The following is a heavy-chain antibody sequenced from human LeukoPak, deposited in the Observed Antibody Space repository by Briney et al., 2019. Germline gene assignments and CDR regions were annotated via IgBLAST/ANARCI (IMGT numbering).Heavy chain of an antibody. V-gene: IGHV7-4-1*02. D-gene: IGHD2-21*02. J-gene: IGHJ6*02. CDR2: INTNTGNP. CDR3: AREGDTYCGGDCYSYYYYGMDV. Sequence: ASVKVSCKASGYTFTSYAMKWVRQAPGQGLEWMGWINTNTGNPTYAQGFTGRFVFSLDTSVSTAYLQISSLKAEDTAVYYCAREGDTYCGGDCYSYYYYGMDVWGQGTTVTVSS. CDR1: GYTFTSYA.